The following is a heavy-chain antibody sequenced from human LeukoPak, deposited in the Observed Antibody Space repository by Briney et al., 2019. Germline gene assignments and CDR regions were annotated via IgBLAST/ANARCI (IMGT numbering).Heavy chain of an antibody. D-gene: IGHD6-13*01. J-gene: IGHJ5*02. V-gene: IGHV3-23*01. CDR3: VKYVGSRWSNNWFDP. CDR2: ISGAGGTT. CDR1: GFTFSTYA. Sequence: GGSLRLSCAASGFTFSTYAMSWVRQAPGKGLGWVSGISGAGGTTYYADSVKGRFTISRDNSKNTLYLQMNSLRAEDTALYYRVKYVGSRWSNNWFDPWGQGTLVTVSS.